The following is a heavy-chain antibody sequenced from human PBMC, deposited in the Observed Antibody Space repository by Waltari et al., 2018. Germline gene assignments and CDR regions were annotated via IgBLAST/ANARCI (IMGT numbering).Heavy chain of an antibody. V-gene: IGHV3-7*01. J-gene: IGHJ4*02. D-gene: IGHD3-16*01. CDR3: TREGAALDYFDF. CDR1: GFTFSRYW. CDR2: IKQDGREK. Sequence: EAHLVESGGALVQPGGSLRLSCAASGFTFSRYWMSWDHQAPGKGLERVANIKQDGREKNYVDPVKGRFTISRDNAKDSLDLQMSSLRVDDTAVYYCTREGAALDYFDFWGQGTLVTVSS.